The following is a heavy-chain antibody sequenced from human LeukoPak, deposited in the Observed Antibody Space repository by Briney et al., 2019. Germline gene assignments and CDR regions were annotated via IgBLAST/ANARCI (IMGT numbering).Heavy chain of an antibody. CDR1: GFTFNNYA. CDR3: NFLMITFGGVIGY. D-gene: IGHD3-16*02. V-gene: IGHV3-23*01. Sequence: PGGSLRLSCAASGFTFNNYAMSWVRQAPGKGLEWVSAISGSDAGTYCADSVKGRFTISRDNSKNTLYLQMNSLRAEDTAVYYCNFLMITFGGVIGYWGQGTLVTVSS. CDR2: ISGSDAGT. J-gene: IGHJ4*02.